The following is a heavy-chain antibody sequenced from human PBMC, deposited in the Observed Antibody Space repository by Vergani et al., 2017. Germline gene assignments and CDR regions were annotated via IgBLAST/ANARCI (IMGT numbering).Heavy chain of an antibody. CDR1: GYTFTGYY. Sequence: QVQLVQSGAEVKKPGASVKVSCKASGYTFTGYYMHWVRQAPGQGLEWMGWINPNSGGTNYAQKFQGRVTMTRDKSISTAYMELSSLRSDDTAVYYCARERYCSSTSCYRGGEYFQHWGQGTLVTVSS. CDR2: INPNSGGT. CDR3: ARERYCSSTSCYRGGEYFQH. J-gene: IGHJ1*01. V-gene: IGHV1-2*02. D-gene: IGHD2-2*01.